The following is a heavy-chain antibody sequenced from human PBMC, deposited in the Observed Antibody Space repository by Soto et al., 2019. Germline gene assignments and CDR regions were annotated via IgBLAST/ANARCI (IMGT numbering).Heavy chain of an antibody. CDR1: GYSFTSYW. V-gene: IGHV5-10-1*01. D-gene: IGHD2-15*01. J-gene: IGHJ5*02. Sequence: GESLKISCKGSGYSFTSYWISWVRQMPGKGLEWMGRIDPSDSYTNYSPSFQGHVTISADKSISTAYLQWSSLKASDTAMYYCARYCSGGSCYSGARRRFDPWGQGTLVTVS. CDR3: ARYCSGGSCYSGARRRFDP. CDR2: IDPSDSYT.